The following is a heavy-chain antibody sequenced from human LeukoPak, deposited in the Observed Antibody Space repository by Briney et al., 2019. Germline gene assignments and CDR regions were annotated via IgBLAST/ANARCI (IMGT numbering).Heavy chain of an antibody. CDR3: ARDRVAGHSWFDP. CDR1: GFTFSSYS. D-gene: IGHD6-19*01. Sequence: PGGSLRLSCAASGFTFSSYSMNWVRQAPGKGLEWVSSISSSSSYIYYADSVKGRFTISRDNAKNSLYLQMNSLRAEDTAVYYCARDRVAGHSWFDPWGQGTLVTVSS. J-gene: IGHJ5*02. V-gene: IGHV3-21*01. CDR2: ISSSSSYI.